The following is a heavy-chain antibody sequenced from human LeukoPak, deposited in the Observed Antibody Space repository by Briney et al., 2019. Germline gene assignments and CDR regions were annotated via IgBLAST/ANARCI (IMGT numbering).Heavy chain of an antibody. CDR1: GCTFSSYG. J-gene: IGHJ4*02. CDR3: ANLPFGSGSYYTLDY. Sequence: GGALRLSCAASGCTFSSYGMHWVRQAPGKGLEWVGVISYGGSNKYYADSVKGRFTISRDNSKNTLYLQMNSLRAEDTAVYYCANLPFGSGSYYTLDYWGQGTLVTVSS. D-gene: IGHD3-10*01. CDR2: ISYGGSNK. V-gene: IGHV3-30*18.